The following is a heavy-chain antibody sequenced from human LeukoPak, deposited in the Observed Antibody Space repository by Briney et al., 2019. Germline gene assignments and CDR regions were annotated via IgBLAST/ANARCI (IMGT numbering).Heavy chain of an antibody. Sequence: QSGGSLRLSCTASGFTFGDYAMSWVRQAPGKGLEWVGYIRSKCDAGTAEYAASVKGRFIISRDDSKSIAYLQMNSLNTEDTAVYYCSRDGGVVWNYGYYWGQGTLVTVSS. V-gene: IGHV3-49*04. D-gene: IGHD1-7*01. CDR3: SRDGGVVWNYGYY. CDR2: IRSKCDAGTA. CDR1: GFTFGDYA. J-gene: IGHJ4*02.